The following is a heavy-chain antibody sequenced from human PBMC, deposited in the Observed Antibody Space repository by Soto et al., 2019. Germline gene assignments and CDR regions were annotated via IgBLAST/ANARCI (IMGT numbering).Heavy chain of an antibody. Sequence: SETLSLTCAFSGCSISSGGYSWSWIRQPPGKGLEWIGYIYHSGSTYYNPSLKSRVTISVDRSKNQFSLKLSSVTAADTAVYYCARAFWSGYYDNWFDPWGQGTLVTVSS. CDR1: GCSISSGGYS. CDR3: ARAFWSGYYDNWFDP. V-gene: IGHV4-30-2*01. J-gene: IGHJ5*02. D-gene: IGHD3-3*01. CDR2: IYHSGST.